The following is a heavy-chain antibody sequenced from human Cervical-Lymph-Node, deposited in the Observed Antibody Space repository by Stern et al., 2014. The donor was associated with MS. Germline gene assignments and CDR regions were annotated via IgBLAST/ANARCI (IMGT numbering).Heavy chain of an antibody. V-gene: IGHV1-24*01. D-gene: IGHD6-13*01. CDR2: FDPEDGKI. Sequence: QLQLVQSGAEVKKPGASVRVSCKVSGYTLFDLSMHWVRQAPGKGLEWMGGFDPEDGKIIYAQKFQGRVTMTEDTSLDTAHMELSRLTSADTAVYYCATEFRISASGTPEFWGQGTLVTVSS. CDR1: GYTLFDLS. J-gene: IGHJ4*02. CDR3: ATEFRISASGTPEF.